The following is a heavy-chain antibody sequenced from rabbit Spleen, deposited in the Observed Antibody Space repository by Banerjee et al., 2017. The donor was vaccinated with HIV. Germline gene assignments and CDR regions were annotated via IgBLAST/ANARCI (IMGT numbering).Heavy chain of an antibody. D-gene: IGHD8-1*01. CDR2: IDPVFGIT. J-gene: IGHJ4*01. V-gene: IGHV1S7*01. CDR3: ARDGTGGSYFAL. CDR1: GFDFTNYY. Sequence: QVTETGGGLVQPGGSLTLSCKASGFDFTNYYITWVRQAPGKGLEWIGYIDPVFGITYYANWVNGRFSISRENAQNTVFLQMTSLTAADTATYFCARDGTGGSYFALWGQGTLVTVS.